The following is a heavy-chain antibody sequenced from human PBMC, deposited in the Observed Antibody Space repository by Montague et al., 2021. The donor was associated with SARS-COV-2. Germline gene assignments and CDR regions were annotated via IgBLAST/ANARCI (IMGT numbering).Heavy chain of an antibody. CDR1: GDSISNSRYY. CDR3: ARLEATRGVIIRGALHI. Sequence: SETLSLTCSVSGDSISNSRYYWGWIRQPPGKGLEWIGTIYYSGSAYYNPSLKSRVTISVDTSKDQFSLKLNSVTATDTAVYYCARLEATRGVIIRGALHIWGQGTTVTVSS. CDR2: IYYSGSA. D-gene: IGHD3-10*01. V-gene: IGHV4-39*01. J-gene: IGHJ3*02.